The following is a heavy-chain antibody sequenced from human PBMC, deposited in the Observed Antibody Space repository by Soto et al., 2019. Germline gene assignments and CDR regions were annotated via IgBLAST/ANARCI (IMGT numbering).Heavy chain of an antibody. CDR1: GFTFSAYW. J-gene: IGHJ4*02. D-gene: IGHD5-18*01. Sequence: EVHLVESGGGLVQPGGYLRLSCAASGFTFSAYWIHCVRQAPEKGLEWVSRIKTDGSSTDYADSVKGRFTISRDNAKNILYLQMDSLRVEDTPVYYSAKREGNTFGLFHWGQGTQVTVSS. V-gene: IGHV3-74*01. CDR2: IKTDGSST. CDR3: AKREGNTFGLFH.